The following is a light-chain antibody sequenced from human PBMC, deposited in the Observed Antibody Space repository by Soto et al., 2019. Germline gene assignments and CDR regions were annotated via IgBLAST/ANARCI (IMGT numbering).Light chain of an antibody. CDR2: KAS. CDR3: QQYNTYPLT. V-gene: IGKV1-5*03. Sequence: DIQMTQSPSTLSASVGDRVTITCRASQSIRTWLAWYQQKPGKAPKLLIYKASSLESGVPSRFSGSGSGTEFTLTISSLQPDDFATDYCQQYNTYPLTFGGGTTVEIK. CDR1: QSIRTW. J-gene: IGKJ4*01.